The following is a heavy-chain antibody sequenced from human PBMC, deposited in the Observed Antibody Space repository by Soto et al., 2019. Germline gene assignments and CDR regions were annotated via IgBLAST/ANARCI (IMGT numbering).Heavy chain of an antibody. V-gene: IGHV4-59*08. CDR3: ARGRTTVTSNWFDP. Sequence: SETLSLTCAVSGGSISGYYWSWIRQPPGKGLEWIGYINHSGSTNYNPSLKSRVTISVDTSKNQFSLKLSSVTAADTAVYYCARGRTTVTSNWFDPWGQGTLVTVSS. J-gene: IGHJ5*02. D-gene: IGHD4-17*01. CDR1: GGSISGYY. CDR2: INHSGST.